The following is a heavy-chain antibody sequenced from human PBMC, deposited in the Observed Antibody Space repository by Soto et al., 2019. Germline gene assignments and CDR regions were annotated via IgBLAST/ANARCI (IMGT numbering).Heavy chain of an antibody. CDR2: MNPNSGNT. V-gene: IGHV1-8*01. D-gene: IGHD6-13*01. CDR1: GYTFTSYD. Sequence: ASVKVSCKASGYTFTSYDINWVRQATGQGLEWMGWMNPNSGNTGYAQKFQGRVTMTRNTSISTAYMELSSLRTEDTAVYYCARATSAAGYDYYYYYMDVWGKGTTVTVSS. J-gene: IGHJ6*03. CDR3: ARATSAAGYDYYYYYMDV.